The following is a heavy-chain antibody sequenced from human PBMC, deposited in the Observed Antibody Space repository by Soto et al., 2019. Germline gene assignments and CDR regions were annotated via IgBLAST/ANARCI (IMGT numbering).Heavy chain of an antibody. V-gene: IGHV1-18*01. D-gene: IGHD5-18*01. Sequence: QVQLVQSGAEVKKPGASVKVSCKASGYTFTSYGISWVRQAPGQGLEWMGWISAYNGNTNYAQKLQGRVTMTTDTSTRKTYMKLRSHGSDDPAADYCARDQYTAMVPCYYGMDVWGQGNTVTV. CDR2: ISAYNGNT. CDR3: ARDQYTAMVPCYYGMDV. CDR1: GYTFTSYG. J-gene: IGHJ6*02.